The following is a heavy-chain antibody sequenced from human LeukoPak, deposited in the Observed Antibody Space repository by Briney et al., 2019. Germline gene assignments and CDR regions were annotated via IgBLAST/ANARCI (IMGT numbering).Heavy chain of an antibody. V-gene: IGHV4-34*01. CDR3: ARGSRIASNY. J-gene: IGHJ4*02. CDR1: GGSFSGYY. D-gene: IGHD6-13*01. Sequence: SETLSLXCAVYGGSFSGYYWSWIRQPPGKGLEWIGEINHSGSTNYNPSLKSRVSISVDTSKNQFSLKLSFVTAADTAVYYCARGSRIASNYWGQGTLVTVSS. CDR2: INHSGST.